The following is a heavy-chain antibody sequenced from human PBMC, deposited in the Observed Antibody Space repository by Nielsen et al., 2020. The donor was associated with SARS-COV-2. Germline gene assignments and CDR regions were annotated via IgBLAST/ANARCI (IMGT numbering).Heavy chain of an antibody. J-gene: IGHJ4*02. D-gene: IGHD3-10*01. CDR2: IYYSGST. CDR1: GGSISSYY. CDR3: ARGTMYYYGSGSHFDY. Sequence: SETLSLTCTVSGGSISSYYWSWIRQPPGKGLEWIGYIYYSGSTNYNPSLKSRVTISVDTSKNQFSLKLSSVTAADTAVYYCARGTMYYYGSGSHFDYWGQGTLVTVSS. V-gene: IGHV4-59*01.